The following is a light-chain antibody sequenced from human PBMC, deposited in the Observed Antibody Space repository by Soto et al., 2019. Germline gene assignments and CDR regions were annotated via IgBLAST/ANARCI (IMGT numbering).Light chain of an antibody. CDR1: ESVSSN. J-gene: IGKJ4*01. Sequence: EIIMTQSPATPSVSPGERATLSCRASESVSSNLAWHQQKPGQAPRLLIYGASTRAAGIPPRFSGSGSGTEFTLSISSLQSTDFAVYYCQQYYDWPSLTFGGGTKVDIK. V-gene: IGKV3-15*01. CDR2: GAS. CDR3: QQYYDWPSLT.